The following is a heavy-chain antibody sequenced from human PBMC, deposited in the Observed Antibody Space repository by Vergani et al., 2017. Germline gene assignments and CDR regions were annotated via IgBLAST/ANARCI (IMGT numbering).Heavy chain of an antibody. V-gene: IGHV3-23*04. CDR3: ARGGGPTGDSVYYYYMDV. J-gene: IGHJ6*03. CDR2: TSHSGGAK. Sequence: EVQLVESGGRLVRPGGSLRLSCVVTEFTVSDNYMSWVRQAPGKGLEWVSTTSHSGGAKYYADSVKGRFTISRDNSKNTLYVQMNSLRVEDTAVYYCARGGGPTGDSVYYYYMDVWGKGTTVTVSS. CDR1: EFTVSDNY. D-gene: IGHD7-27*01.